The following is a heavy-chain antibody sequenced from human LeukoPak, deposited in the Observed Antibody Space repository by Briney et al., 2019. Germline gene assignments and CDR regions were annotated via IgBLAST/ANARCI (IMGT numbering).Heavy chain of an antibody. J-gene: IGHJ6*02. Sequence: QTGGSLRLSCAASGFTFSVYAMSWVRQAPGKGLEWVSAISGSGDNNDNTYYADSVKGQFTISRDNAKNTLYLQMNTLRVEGTAVYYCTRDLMDYDVSTGLHHYYMDVWGQGTTVTVSS. CDR2: ISGSGDNNDNT. V-gene: IGHV3-23*01. D-gene: IGHD3-9*01. CDR1: GFTFSVYA. CDR3: TRDLMDYDVSTGLHHYYMDV.